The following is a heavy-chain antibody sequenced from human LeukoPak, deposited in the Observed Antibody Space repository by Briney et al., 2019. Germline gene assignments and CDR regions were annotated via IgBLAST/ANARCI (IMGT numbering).Heavy chain of an antibody. J-gene: IGHJ4*02. V-gene: IGHV3-23*01. CDR3: AKAGSRPLYYFDY. CDR1: GFTFSSYA. CDR2: ISGSGGST. Sequence: GGSLRLSCAASGFTFSSYAMRWVRQAPGKGLEWVSAISGSGGSTYYADSVKGRFTISRDNSKNTLYLQMNSLRAEDTAVYYCAKAGSRPLYYFDYWGQGTLVTVSS. D-gene: IGHD6-13*01.